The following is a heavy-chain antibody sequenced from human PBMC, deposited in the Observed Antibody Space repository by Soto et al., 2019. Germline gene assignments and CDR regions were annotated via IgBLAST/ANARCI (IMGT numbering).Heavy chain of an antibody. D-gene: IGHD2-21*01. CDR3: ARHAGERGYDYYGMDG. Sequence: QLQLQESGPGLVKPSETLSLTCTVSGGSISSSSYYWGWIRQPPGKGLEWIGSIYYSGSTYYNPSLKSRVTISVDTSKYQVPQKLSCVTAADTAVYYCARHAGERGYDYYGMDGWGQGTTVTVSS. CDR1: GGSISSSSYY. CDR2: IYYSGST. J-gene: IGHJ6*02. V-gene: IGHV4-39*01.